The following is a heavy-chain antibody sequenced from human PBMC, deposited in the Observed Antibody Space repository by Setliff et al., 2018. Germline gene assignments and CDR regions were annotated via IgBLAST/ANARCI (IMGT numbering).Heavy chain of an antibody. CDR3: ARNALTGTARKYYYYMDV. CDR1: GGTLSTLS. D-gene: IGHD1-7*01. CDR2: TIPLLPLP. V-gene: IGHV1-69*10. Sequence: ASVKVSCKASGGTLSTLSIAWVRQALGQGLEWMGGTIPLLPLPNYAVKFQGRVTITADKSTSTAYMELRSLTSEDTAVYYCARNALTGTARKYYYYMDVWGQGTMVTV. J-gene: IGHJ6*03.